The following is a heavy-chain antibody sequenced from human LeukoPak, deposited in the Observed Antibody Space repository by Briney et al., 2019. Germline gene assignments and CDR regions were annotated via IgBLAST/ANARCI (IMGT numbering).Heavy chain of an antibody. CDR2: IYYSGST. Sequence: SQTLSLTCTVSGGSISSGGYYWSWIRQHPGKGLEWIGYIYYSGSTYYNPSLKSRVTISVDTSKNQFSLKLSSVTAADTAVYYCARDRSAYCSSTSCLRPGYYYYMDVWGKGTTVTVSS. V-gene: IGHV4-31*03. CDR3: ARDRSAYCSSTSCLRPGYYYYMDV. D-gene: IGHD2-2*01. J-gene: IGHJ6*03. CDR1: GGSISSGGYY.